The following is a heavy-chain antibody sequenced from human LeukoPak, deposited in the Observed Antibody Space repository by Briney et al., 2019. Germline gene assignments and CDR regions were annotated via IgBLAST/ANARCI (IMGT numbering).Heavy chain of an antibody. CDR1: GYTFTSYG. J-gene: IGHJ2*01. D-gene: IGHD2-2*01. Sequence: ASVKVSCKASGYTFTSYGISWVRQAPGQGLEWMGWISAYNGNTNYAQKLQGRVTMTTDTSTSTAYMELRSPRSDDTAVYYCARDRVVVVPAAMGYFDLWGRGTLVTVSS. V-gene: IGHV1-18*04. CDR2: ISAYNGNT. CDR3: ARDRVVVVPAAMGYFDL.